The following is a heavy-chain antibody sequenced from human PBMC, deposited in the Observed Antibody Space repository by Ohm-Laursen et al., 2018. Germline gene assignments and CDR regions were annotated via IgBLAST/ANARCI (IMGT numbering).Heavy chain of an antibody. CDR3: ARALGGYPISYYYGMDV. D-gene: IGHD7-27*01. CDR2: IYHNGIT. Sequence: SDTLSLTCAVSGGSISSYYWGWIRQPPGKGLEWIGSIYHNGITNYNPSLKSRVTMSVDTSKNQFSLKLSSVTAADTAVYYCARALGGYPISYYYGMDVWGQGTTVTVSS. CDR1: GGSISSYY. J-gene: IGHJ6*02. V-gene: IGHV4-59*07.